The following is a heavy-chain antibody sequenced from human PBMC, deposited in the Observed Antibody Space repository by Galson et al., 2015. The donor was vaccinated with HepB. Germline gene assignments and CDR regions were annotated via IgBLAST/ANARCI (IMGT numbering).Heavy chain of an antibody. J-gene: IGHJ6*02. D-gene: IGHD6-6*01. CDR2: ISGSGGTT. V-gene: IGHV3-23*01. Sequence: SLRLSCAASGFPFSTYTMSWVRQAPGKGLEWVSAISGSGGTTYYADSVRGRFTISRDNTKRTLYLQMNRLRGEDTALYYCAKDRNSTSPRTYGMDVWGQGTTVTVFS. CDR3: AKDRNSTSPRTYGMDV. CDR1: GFPFSTYT.